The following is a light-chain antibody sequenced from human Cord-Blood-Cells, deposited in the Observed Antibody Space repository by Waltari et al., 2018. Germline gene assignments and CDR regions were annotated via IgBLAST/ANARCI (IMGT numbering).Light chain of an antibody. Sequence: LQMPQSPSSLSASVGDRVTITCRASQSISSYLDWYQQKPGKAPKLLIYAASSLQSGVPSRFSGSGAGTDCALTISSLLPEDFASYYCQQCYSTPYTFGQGTKRESK. V-gene: IGKV1-39*01. CDR2: AAS. CDR1: QSISSY. CDR3: QQCYSTPYT. J-gene: IGKJ2*01.